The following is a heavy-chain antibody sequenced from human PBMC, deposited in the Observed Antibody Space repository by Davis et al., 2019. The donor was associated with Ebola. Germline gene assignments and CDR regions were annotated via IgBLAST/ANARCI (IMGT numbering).Heavy chain of an antibody. V-gene: IGHV3-30*03. CDR2: ISYDGSNK. CDR3: ARVKRGYSYGGWFDP. Sequence: GESLKISCAASGFTFRSYGMHWVRQAPGKGLEWVAVISYDGSNKYYADSVKGRFTISRDNSKNTLYLQMNSLRAEDTAVYYCARVKRGYSYGGWFDPWGQGTLVTVSS. J-gene: IGHJ5*02. CDR1: GFTFRSYG. D-gene: IGHD5-18*01.